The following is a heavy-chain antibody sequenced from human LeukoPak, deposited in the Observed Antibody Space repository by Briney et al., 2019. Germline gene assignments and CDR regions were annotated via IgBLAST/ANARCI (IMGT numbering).Heavy chain of an antibody. V-gene: IGHV1-2*02. D-gene: IGHD2-2*01. CDR1: GYTFTGYY. J-gene: IGHJ5*02. CDR2: INPNSGGT. Sequence: WASVKVSCKASGYTFTGYYMHWVRQAPGQGLEWMGWINPNSGGTNYAQKFQGRVTMTRDTSISTAYMELSRLRSDDTAVYYCATVLCSSTSCYRSDWFDPWGQGTLVTVSS. CDR3: ATVLCSSTSCYRSDWFDP.